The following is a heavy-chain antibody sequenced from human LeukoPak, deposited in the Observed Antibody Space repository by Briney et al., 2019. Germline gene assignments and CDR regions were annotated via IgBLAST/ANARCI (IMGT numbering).Heavy chain of an antibody. J-gene: IGHJ6*03. CDR3: AVVGANYYYYMDV. Sequence: ASVKVSCKASGYTFTGYYMHWVRQAPGQGLEWMGWINPNSGGTNYAQKFQGRVTMTRDTSISTAYMELSSLRSEDTAVYYCAVVGANYYYYMDVWGKGTTVTISS. D-gene: IGHD1-26*01. CDR1: GYTFTGYY. CDR2: INPNSGGT. V-gene: IGHV1-2*02.